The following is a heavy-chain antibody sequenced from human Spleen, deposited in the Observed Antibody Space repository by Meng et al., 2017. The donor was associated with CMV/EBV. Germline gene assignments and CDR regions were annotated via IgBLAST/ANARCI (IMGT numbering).Heavy chain of an antibody. J-gene: IGHJ6*02. V-gene: IGHV3-21*01. Sequence: GESLKISCAASGFTFSSYTMNWVRQAPGKGLEWVSSVSSSSGYIYYADSVKGRFTISRDNSKNTLYLQMNSLRAEDTAVYYCAKDLAGGYYYYYGMDVWGQGTTVTVSS. CDR1: GFTFSSYT. CDR2: VSSSSGYI. CDR3: AKDLAGGYYYYYGMDV. D-gene: IGHD3-10*01.